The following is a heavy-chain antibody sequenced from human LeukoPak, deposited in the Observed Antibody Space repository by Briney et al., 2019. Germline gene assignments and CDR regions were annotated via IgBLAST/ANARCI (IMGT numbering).Heavy chain of an antibody. D-gene: IGHD6-19*01. V-gene: IGHV1-46*01. Sequence: ASVKVSCKASGYTFTSYYMHWVRQAPGQGLEWMGIINPSGGSTSYAQKLQGRVTMTRDTSISTAYMELSRLRSDDTAVYYCARLGGVAGTRGKYFQHWGQGTLVTVSS. CDR2: INPSGGST. CDR3: ARLGGVAGTRGKYFQH. J-gene: IGHJ1*01. CDR1: GYTFTSYY.